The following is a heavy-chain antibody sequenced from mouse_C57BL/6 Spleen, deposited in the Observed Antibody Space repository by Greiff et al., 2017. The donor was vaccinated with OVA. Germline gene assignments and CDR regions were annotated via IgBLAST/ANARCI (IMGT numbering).Heavy chain of an antibody. Sequence: VHLVESGPELVKPGASVTLSCKASGYTFTSYDINWVKQRPGQGLEWIGWIYPRDGSTKYNEKFKGKATLTVDTSSSKAYMELHSLTSEDSAIYFCAKGHSYSKKGFYFDDWGKGTTLTVSS. D-gene: IGHD2-5*01. J-gene: IGHJ2*01. CDR3: AKGHSYSKKGFYFDD. CDR2: IYPRDGST. CDR1: GYTFTSYD. V-gene: IGHV1-85*01.